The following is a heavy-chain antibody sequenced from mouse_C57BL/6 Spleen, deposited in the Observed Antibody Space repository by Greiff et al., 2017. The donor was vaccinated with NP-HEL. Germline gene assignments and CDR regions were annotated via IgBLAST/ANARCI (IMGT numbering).Heavy chain of an antibody. Sequence: VQLKQSGAELVRPGASVKLSCTASGFNIKDDYMHWVKQRPEQGLEWIGWIDPENGDTEYASKFQGKATITADTSSNTAYLQLSSLTSEDTAVYYCTTRVYYGNYDGGQGPTLTVAS. V-gene: IGHV14-4*01. CDR3: TTRVYYGNYD. J-gene: IGHJ2*01. CDR2: IDPENGDT. D-gene: IGHD2-1*01. CDR1: GFNIKDDY.